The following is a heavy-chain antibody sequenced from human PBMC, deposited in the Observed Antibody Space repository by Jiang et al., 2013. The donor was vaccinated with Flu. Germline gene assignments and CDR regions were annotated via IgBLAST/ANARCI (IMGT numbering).Heavy chain of an antibody. D-gene: IGHD6-6*01. J-gene: IGHJ5*02. CDR3: AREGAAPENWFDP. Sequence: GLVKPSETLSLTCTVSGGSISSYYWSWIRQPPGKGLEWIGYIYYSGSINYNPSLKSRVTISVDTSKNQFSLKLSSVTAADTAVYYCAREGAAPENWFDPWGQGTLVTVSS. V-gene: IGHV4-59*01. CDR1: GGSISSYY. CDR2: IYYSGSI.